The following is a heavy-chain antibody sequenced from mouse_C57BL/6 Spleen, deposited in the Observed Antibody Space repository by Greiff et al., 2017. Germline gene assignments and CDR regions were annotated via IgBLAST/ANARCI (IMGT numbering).Heavy chain of an antibody. J-gene: IGHJ1*03. CDR2: IDPANGNT. V-gene: IGHV14-3*01. CDR3: ARRYYGSREDWYFDV. CDR1: GFNIKNTY. Sequence: EVQLQQSVAELVRPGASVKLSCTASGFNIKNTYMHWVKQRPEQGLEWIGRIDPANGNTKYAPKFQGKATITADTSSNTAYLQLSSLTSEDTAIYYCARRYYGSREDWYFDVWGTGTTVTVSS. D-gene: IGHD1-1*01.